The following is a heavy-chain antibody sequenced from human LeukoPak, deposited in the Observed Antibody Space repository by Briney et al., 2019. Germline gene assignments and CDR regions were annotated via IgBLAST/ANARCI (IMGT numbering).Heavy chain of an antibody. CDR3: AREDLRGYSYGFDY. Sequence: ASVKVSCKASGYTFTSYAMNWVRQAPGQGLEWMGWINTNTGNPTYAQGFTGRFVFSLDTSVSTAYLQISSLKAEDTAVYYRAREDLRGYSYGFDYWGQGTLVTVSS. CDR1: GYTFTSYA. V-gene: IGHV7-4-1*02. D-gene: IGHD5-18*01. CDR2: INTNTGNP. J-gene: IGHJ4*02.